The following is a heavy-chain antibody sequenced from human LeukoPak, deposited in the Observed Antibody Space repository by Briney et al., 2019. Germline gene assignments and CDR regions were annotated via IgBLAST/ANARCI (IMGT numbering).Heavy chain of an antibody. CDR2: ISSSSSTI. J-gene: IGHJ4*02. CDR3: ASLYGEILDY. V-gene: IGHV3-48*01. CDR1: GFTFSNYN. D-gene: IGHD4-17*01. Sequence: GGSLRLSCAASGFTFSNYNMNWVRLAPGKGLEWASYISSSSSTIYYADSVKGRFTISRDNAKNSLYLQMNSLRAEDTAVYYCASLYGEILDYWGQGTLVTVSS.